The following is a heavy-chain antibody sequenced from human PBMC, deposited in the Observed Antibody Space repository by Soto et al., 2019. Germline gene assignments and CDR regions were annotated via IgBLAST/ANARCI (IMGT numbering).Heavy chain of an antibody. Sequence: GESLKISCKGSGYSFSTHWVGWVRQMPGKGMEWMGIIYPGDSDARYSPSFKGQVTISVDESTTTAFLQWSSLKASDTAMYFCARSQFDYVWGTSGYFDSWGQGTLVTVSS. CDR2: IYPGDSDA. V-gene: IGHV5-51*01. J-gene: IGHJ4*02. D-gene: IGHD3-16*01. CDR3: ARSQFDYVWGTSGYFDS. CDR1: GYSFSTHW.